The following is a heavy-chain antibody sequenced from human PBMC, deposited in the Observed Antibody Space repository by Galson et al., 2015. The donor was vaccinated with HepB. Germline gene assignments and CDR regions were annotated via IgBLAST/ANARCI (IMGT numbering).Heavy chain of an antibody. CDR3: ARDFRGSGTLAWGPKRTYNSYGIDV. D-gene: IGHD3-10*01. V-gene: IGHV1-18*04. CDR2: ISANSGHT. J-gene: IGHJ6*02. CDR1: GYTFTNYD. Sequence: SVKVSCKASGYTFTNYDITWVRQAPGQGLEWMGWISANSGHTKYAHNIQGRLTMTRATSTSTAYMELRGLTSDDTAVYYCARDFRGSGTLAWGPKRTYNSYGIDVWGQGTTVIVSS.